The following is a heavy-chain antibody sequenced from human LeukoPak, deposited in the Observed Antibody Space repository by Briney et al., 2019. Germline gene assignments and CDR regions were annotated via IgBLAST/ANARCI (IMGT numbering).Heavy chain of an antibody. V-gene: IGHV4-34*01. Sequence: SETLSLTCAVCGGSFSGYYWSWIRQPPGKGLEWIGEINHSGSTNYNPSLKSRVTISVDTSKNQFSLKLSSVTAADTAVYYCARRGSGSYYGKIFDYWGQGTLVTVSS. CDR3: ARRGSGSYYGKIFDY. CDR1: GGSFSGYY. D-gene: IGHD3-10*01. J-gene: IGHJ4*02. CDR2: INHSGST.